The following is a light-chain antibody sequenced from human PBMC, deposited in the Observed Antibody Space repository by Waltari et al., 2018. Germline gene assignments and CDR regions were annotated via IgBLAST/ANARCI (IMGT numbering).Light chain of an antibody. CDR1: QRVSSTY. CDR3: QHYGTSSYT. CDR2: GAS. J-gene: IGKJ2*01. Sequence: EIVLTQSPGTLSLSPGEGATVSCRASQRVSSTYLAWYQHNPGQAPRLLIYGASKRATGTPDRFSGSGSGTDFTLTISRLETEDFAVYYCQHYGTSSYTFGQGTKLEIK. V-gene: IGKV3-20*01.